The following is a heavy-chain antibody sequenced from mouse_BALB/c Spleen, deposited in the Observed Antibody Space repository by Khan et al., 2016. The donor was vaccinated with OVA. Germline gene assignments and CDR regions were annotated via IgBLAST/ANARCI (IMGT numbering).Heavy chain of an antibody. Sequence: EVQLQESGPGLVKPSQSLSLTCSVTGYSITSGYYRNWIRKFPGNKLERMGYISYDGSNNYNPSLKNRISITRDTSENKVFMKLSSVTTEDTATYYCTRDENNYGYLAYWGQGTLVTVSA. CDR3: TRDENNYGYLAY. CDR2: ISYDGSN. D-gene: IGHD1-2*01. CDR1: GYSITSGYY. V-gene: IGHV3-6*02. J-gene: IGHJ3*01.